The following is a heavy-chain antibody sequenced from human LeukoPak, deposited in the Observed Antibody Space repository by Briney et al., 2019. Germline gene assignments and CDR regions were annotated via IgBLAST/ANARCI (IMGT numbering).Heavy chain of an antibody. Sequence: SETLSLTCTVSGGSISSYYWSWIRQPPGKGLEWIGHIYYSGSTNYNPSLKSRVTISVDTSKNQFSLKLSSVTAADTAVYYCARELRYSSGFQHWGQGTLVTVSS. CDR3: ARELRYSSGFQH. D-gene: IGHD3-9*01. V-gene: IGHV4-59*01. CDR1: GGSISSYY. J-gene: IGHJ1*01. CDR2: IYYSGST.